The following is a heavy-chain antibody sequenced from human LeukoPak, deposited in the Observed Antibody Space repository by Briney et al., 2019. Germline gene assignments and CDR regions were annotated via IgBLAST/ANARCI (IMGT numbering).Heavy chain of an antibody. CDR2: IKQDGSEK. CDR3: ARDTEYYDFWSGYYYYYGMDV. D-gene: IGHD3-3*01. J-gene: IGHJ6*02. Sequence: PGGSLRLSCATSGFTLSSFWMSWVRQAPGKGLEWVANIKQDGSEKYYVDSVKGRFTISRDNAKNSLYLQMNSLRAEDTAVYYCARDTEYYDFWSGYYYYYGMDVWGQGTTVTVSS. V-gene: IGHV3-7*01. CDR1: GFTLSSFW.